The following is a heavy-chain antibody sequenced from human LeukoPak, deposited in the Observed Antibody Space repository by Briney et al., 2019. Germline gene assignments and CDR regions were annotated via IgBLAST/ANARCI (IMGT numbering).Heavy chain of an antibody. CDR1: GASINNYY. J-gene: IGHJ3*02. Sequence: SETLSLTCNVSGASINNYYWTWIRKPPGKGLEWIGYIYYTGSTNYNPSLKSRLTISVDTSKNQFSLKLKSVTAADTAVYYCATFTGYSTGWYPDAFDIWGRGTMVNVSS. V-gene: IGHV4-59*12. CDR3: ATFTGYSTGWYPDAFDI. CDR2: IYYTGST. D-gene: IGHD6-19*01.